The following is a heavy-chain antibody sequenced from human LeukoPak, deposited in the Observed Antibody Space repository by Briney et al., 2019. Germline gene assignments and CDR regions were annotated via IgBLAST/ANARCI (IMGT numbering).Heavy chain of an antibody. V-gene: IGHV1-3*01. CDR2: INAGNGNT. CDR3: ARAPFTVTTSWFDP. Sequence: APVKVSCKASGYTFTSYAMHWVRQAPGQRLEWMGWINAGNGNTKYSQKFQGRVTITRDTSASTAYMELSSLRSEDTAVYYCARAPFTVTTSWFDPWGQGTLVTVSS. D-gene: IGHD4-17*01. CDR1: GYTFTSYA. J-gene: IGHJ5*02.